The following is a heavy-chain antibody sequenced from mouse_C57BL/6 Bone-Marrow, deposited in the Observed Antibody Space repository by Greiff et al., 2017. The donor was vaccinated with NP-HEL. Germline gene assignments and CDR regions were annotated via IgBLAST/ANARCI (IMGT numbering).Heavy chain of an antibody. J-gene: IGHJ3*01. D-gene: IGHD2-4*01. CDR3: ADYDGAY. V-gene: IGHV3-6*01. CDR2: ISYDGSN. CDR1: GYSITSGYY. Sequence: EVQLQESGPGLVKPSQSLSLTCSVTGYSITSGYYWNWIRQFPGNKLEWMGYISYDGSNNYNPSLKNRISITRDTSKNQFFLKLNSVTTEDTATYYCADYDGAYWGQGTLVTVSA.